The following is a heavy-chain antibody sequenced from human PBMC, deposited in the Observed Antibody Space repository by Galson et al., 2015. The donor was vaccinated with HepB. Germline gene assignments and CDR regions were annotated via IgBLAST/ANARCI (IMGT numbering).Heavy chain of an antibody. CDR3: ARKKGSYYMDV. Sequence: SLRLSCAFSGFSFNTYGMYWVRQAPGKGLEWVAVITNDGSYKNYADSVKGRFTISRDNSKNTLYLQMNSLRAEDTAVYYCARKKGSYYMDVWGKGTTVTVSS. CDR2: ITNDGSYK. CDR1: GFSFNTYG. J-gene: IGHJ6*03. V-gene: IGHV3-30*03.